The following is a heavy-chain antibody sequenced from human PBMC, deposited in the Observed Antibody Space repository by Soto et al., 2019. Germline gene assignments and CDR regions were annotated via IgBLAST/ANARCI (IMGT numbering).Heavy chain of an antibody. Sequence: QVHLVESGGGLVKPGGSLRLSCTVSGFAFRHNYLTWIRQAPGKGLEWLSYISTTGRYIYYADSMAGRFTISRDNAKNSLYLQINSLRGEDTAVYYCAAGTDTAMEQGADYWGQGTLVTVSS. CDR2: ISTTGRYI. V-gene: IGHV3-11*04. CDR3: AAGTDTAMEQGADY. J-gene: IGHJ4*02. CDR1: GFAFRHNY. D-gene: IGHD5-18*01.